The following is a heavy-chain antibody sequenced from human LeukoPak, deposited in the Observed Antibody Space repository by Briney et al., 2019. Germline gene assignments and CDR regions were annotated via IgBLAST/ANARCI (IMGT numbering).Heavy chain of an antibody. J-gene: IGHJ4*02. V-gene: IGHV3-69-1*02. D-gene: IGHD1-26*01. CDR3: ARDDKWAFDY. CDR1: GFTFANYA. Sequence: PGGSLRLSCAASGFTFANYAMNWFRHTPGKGLEWLSCISSTNAIYYADSVKGRFTISRDNAKESLYLQMNSLRAKDTAVYYCARDDKWAFDYWGQGTLVTVSS. CDR2: ISSTNAI.